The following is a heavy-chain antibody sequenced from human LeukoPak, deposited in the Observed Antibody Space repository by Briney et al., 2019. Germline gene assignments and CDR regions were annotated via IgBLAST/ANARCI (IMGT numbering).Heavy chain of an antibody. V-gene: IGHV3-66*03. D-gene: IGHD3/OR15-3a*01. Sequence: PGGSLRLSCAVSGFRVSDYYMSWVRQAPGKGLEWVGLIRDSGEAFYADFARGRFAISRDGSENTLYLQMNGLRVEDTAVYFCARDRAANQDWVEFDPWGQGTPVIVSS. J-gene: IGHJ5*02. CDR3: ARDRAANQDWVEFDP. CDR1: GFRVSDYY. CDR2: IRDSGEA.